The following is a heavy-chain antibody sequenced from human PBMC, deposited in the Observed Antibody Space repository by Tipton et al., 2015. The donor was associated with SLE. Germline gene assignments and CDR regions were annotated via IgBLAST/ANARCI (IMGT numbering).Heavy chain of an antibody. CDR3: ARHYGDYVMSYFDS. CDR1: RYSLSSGHY. D-gene: IGHD4-17*01. CDR2: TFYTGRT. J-gene: IGHJ4*02. V-gene: IGHV4-38-2*01. Sequence: TLSLTCAVSRYSLSSGHYWGWIRQPPGKGLEWIGSTFYTGRTYYNPSLKSRVTISVDTSKNHFSLTLHSLTAADTAVYYCARHYGDYVMSYFDSWGQGTLVTVSS.